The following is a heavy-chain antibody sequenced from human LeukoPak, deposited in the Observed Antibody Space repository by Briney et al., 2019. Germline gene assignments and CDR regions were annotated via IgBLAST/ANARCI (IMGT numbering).Heavy chain of an antibody. D-gene: IGHD5-18*01. CDR3: ARVKPSDTAMVFSPHHFDY. J-gene: IGHJ4*02. CDR1: GGSFSGYY. V-gene: IGHV4-31*11. CDR2: IYYSGST. Sequence: SETLSLTCAVYGGSFSGYYWSWIRQHPGKGLEWIGYIYYSGSTYYNPSLKSRVTISVDTSKNQFSLKLSSVTAADTAVYYCARVKPSDTAMVFSPHHFDYWGQGTLVTVSS.